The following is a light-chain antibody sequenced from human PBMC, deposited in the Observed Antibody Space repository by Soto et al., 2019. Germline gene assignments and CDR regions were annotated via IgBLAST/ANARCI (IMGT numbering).Light chain of an antibody. V-gene: IGLV2-14*01. CDR3: SSYTRSDALV. CDR2: EVR. J-gene: IGLJ7*01. Sequence: QSVLTQPASVSGSPGQSITISCTGTTGDIGSYTYVSWYQVHPGKAPRLMIYEVRHRPSGVSDRFSGSQTGNTASLTISGLQTEDEADYYCSSYTRSDALVFGGGTQLTVL. CDR1: TGDIGSYTY.